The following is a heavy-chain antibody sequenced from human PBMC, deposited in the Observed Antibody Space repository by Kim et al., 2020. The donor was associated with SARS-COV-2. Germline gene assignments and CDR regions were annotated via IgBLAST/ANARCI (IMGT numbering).Heavy chain of an antibody. Sequence: SKTLSLTCTVSGGSISSYYWSWIRQPPGKGLEWIGYXYYSGSTNYNPSLKSRATISVDTSKNQFSLKLSSVTAADTAVYYCARHDXDVMYFDYWGQGTLVTVSX. J-gene: IGHJ4*02. CDR1: GGSISSYY. CDR3: ARHDXDVMYFDY. D-gene: IGHD2-8*02. V-gene: IGHV4-59*08. CDR2: XYYSGST.